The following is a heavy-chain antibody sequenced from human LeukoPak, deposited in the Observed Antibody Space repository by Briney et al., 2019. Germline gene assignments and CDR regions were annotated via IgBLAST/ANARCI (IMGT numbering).Heavy chain of an antibody. CDR3: ARGPYYYDSSAFDY. D-gene: IGHD3-22*01. V-gene: IGHV3-7*01. CDR1: RFTFSNYW. J-gene: IGHJ4*02. CDR2: IIQDGSEK. Sequence: PGGSLRLSCADSRFTFSNYWMNWVRQAPGKGLEWVANIIQDGSEKYCVDSVKGRFTISRDNAKNSLYLQMNSLRAEDTAVYYCARGPYYYDSSAFDYWGQGTLVTVSS.